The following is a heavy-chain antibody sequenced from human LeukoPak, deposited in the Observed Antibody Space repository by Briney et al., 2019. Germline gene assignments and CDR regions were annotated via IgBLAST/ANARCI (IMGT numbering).Heavy chain of an antibody. J-gene: IGHJ5*02. D-gene: IGHD3-10*01. CDR3: ARGHGWGSTNWFDP. V-gene: IGHV1-46*01. Sequence: ASVKVSCQAPGYTFTDYSIHWVRQAPGQGLEWMGIINPSGASASYAQNFQGRVTMTRDMSTGTVYLELSSLRFDDTAVYYCARGHGWGSTNWFDPWGQGTLVTVSS. CDR1: GYTFTDYS. CDR2: INPSGASA.